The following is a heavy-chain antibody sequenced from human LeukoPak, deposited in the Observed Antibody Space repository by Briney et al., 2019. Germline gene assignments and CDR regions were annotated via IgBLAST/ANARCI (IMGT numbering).Heavy chain of an antibody. CDR3: ARDPALDSSPTRKDYFQH. J-gene: IGHJ1*01. D-gene: IGHD3-22*01. CDR2: ISSSSSTI. Sequence: GGSLRLSCAASGFTFSSYSMNWVRQAPGKGLEWVSYISSSSSTIYYADSVKGRFTISRDNAKKSLYLQMNSLRAEDTAVYYCARDPALDSSPTRKDYFQHWGQGTLVTVSS. V-gene: IGHV3-48*04. CDR1: GFTFSSYS.